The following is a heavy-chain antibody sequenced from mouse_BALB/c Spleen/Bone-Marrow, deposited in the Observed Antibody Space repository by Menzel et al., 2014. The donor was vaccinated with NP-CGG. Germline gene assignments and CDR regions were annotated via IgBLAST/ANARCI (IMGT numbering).Heavy chain of an antibody. CDR3: ATYYRYDRRFAY. J-gene: IGHJ3*01. Sequence: VQLQQSGAELVKPGASVKLSCTASGFNIKDTYMHWVKQRPERGLEWIGRIDPANGNTKYDPKFQGKATITADTFSNTAYLQLSSLTSEDTAVYYCATYYRYDRRFAYWGQGTLVTVSA. V-gene: IGHV14-3*02. D-gene: IGHD2-14*01. CDR2: IDPANGNT. CDR1: GFNIKDTY.